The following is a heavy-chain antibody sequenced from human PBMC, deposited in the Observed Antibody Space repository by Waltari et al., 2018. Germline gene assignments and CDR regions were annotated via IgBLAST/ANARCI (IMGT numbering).Heavy chain of an antibody. J-gene: IGHJ6*02. V-gene: IGHV5-51*01. CDR1: GYSFTSYW. CDR3: ARQKYYDFWSGYGDYYGMDV. CDR2: IYPGDSDT. Sequence: EVQLVQSGAEVKKPGESLKISCKGSGYSFTSYWIGWVRQMSGKGLEWMGIIYPGDSDTRYSPSFQGQVTISADKSISTAYLQWSSLKASDTAMYYCARQKYYDFWSGYGDYYGMDVWGQGTTVTVSS. D-gene: IGHD3-3*01.